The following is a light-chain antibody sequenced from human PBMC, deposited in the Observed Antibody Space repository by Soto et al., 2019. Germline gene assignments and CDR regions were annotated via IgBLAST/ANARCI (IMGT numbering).Light chain of an antibody. J-gene: IGKJ3*01. Sequence: EILLTQSPATLAVSPGEGATLSCRASQSVRDNLAWYQQKPGQAPRLLIYRAFNRATGIPARFSGSGSGTDFTLTISSLEPEDFAVYYCQQRNNWPSTTFGPGTKVDIK. CDR1: QSVRDN. V-gene: IGKV3-11*01. CDR3: QQRNNWPSTT. CDR2: RAF.